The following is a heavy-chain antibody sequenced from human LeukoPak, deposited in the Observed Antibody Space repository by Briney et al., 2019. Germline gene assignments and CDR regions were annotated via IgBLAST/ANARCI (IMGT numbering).Heavy chain of an antibody. CDR1: GFTFSSYG. V-gene: IGHV3-30*18. CDR3: AKDGRYQLLDY. CDR2: ISYDGSNK. J-gene: IGHJ4*02. D-gene: IGHD2-2*01. Sequence: GGSLRLSCAASGFTFSSYGMHWVRQAPGKGLEWVAVISYDGSNKYYADSVKGRSTISRDNSKNTLYLQMNSLRAEDTAVYYCAKDGRYQLLDYWGQGTLVTVSS.